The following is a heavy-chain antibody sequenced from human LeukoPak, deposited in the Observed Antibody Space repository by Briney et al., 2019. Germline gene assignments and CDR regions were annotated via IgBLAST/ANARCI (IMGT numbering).Heavy chain of an antibody. CDR2: IYYSGST. CDR3: ARGSTMVGLTFDY. CDR1: GGSISSGDYY. D-gene: IGHD3-10*02. Sequence: SSQTLSLTCTVSGGSISSGDYYRSWIRQPPGKGLEWIGYIYYSGSTYYNASLKSRVTISVDTSKNQFSLKLSSVTAADTAVYYCARGSTMVGLTFDYWGQGTLVTVSS. V-gene: IGHV4-30-4*08. J-gene: IGHJ4*02.